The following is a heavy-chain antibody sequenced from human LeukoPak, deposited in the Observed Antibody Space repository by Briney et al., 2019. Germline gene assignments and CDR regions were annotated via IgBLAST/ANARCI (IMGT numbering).Heavy chain of an antibody. Sequence: SETLSLTCTVSGGSISSYYWSWIRQPAGKGLEWIGRIYTSGSTNYNPSLKSRVTMSVDTSKNQFSLKLSSVTAADTAVYYCARRISYYDSSGYFEGLDYWGQGTLVTVSS. CDR1: GGSISSYY. D-gene: IGHD3-22*01. CDR3: ARRISYYDSSGYFEGLDY. CDR2: IYTSGST. J-gene: IGHJ4*02. V-gene: IGHV4-4*07.